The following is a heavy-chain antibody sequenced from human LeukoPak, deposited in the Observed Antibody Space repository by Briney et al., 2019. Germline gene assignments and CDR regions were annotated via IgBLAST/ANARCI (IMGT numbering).Heavy chain of an antibody. CDR3: ATYDSSGYKFDY. V-gene: IGHV4-59*08. CDR2: IYYSGST. Sequence: SETLSLTCPVDCGFISSHFWSWIRQPPGKGLGWIGYIYYSGSTNYNPSLKSRVTISVDTSKNQFSLKLSSVTAADTAVYYCATYDSSGYKFDYWGQGTLVTVSS. J-gene: IGHJ4*02. D-gene: IGHD3-22*01. CDR1: CGFISSHF.